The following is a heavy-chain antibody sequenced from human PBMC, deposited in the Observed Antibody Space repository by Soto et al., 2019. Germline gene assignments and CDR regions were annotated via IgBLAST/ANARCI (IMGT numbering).Heavy chain of an antibody. CDR1: GFSLSSHGVG. Sequence: QITLKESGPTLVKPTQTLTLTCSFSGFSLSSHGVGVGWIRQPPGKALEWLALIYWDDDKFYSPSLKTRLTINKDTSKNQVVLTMTDMDPVDTATYYCAHKNWGAVGKRYLDYWGQGTLVTVSS. D-gene: IGHD6-13*01. J-gene: IGHJ4*02. CDR2: IYWDDDK. V-gene: IGHV2-5*02. CDR3: AHKNWGAVGKRYLDY.